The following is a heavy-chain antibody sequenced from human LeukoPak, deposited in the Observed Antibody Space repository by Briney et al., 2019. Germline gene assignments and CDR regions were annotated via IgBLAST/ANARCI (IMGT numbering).Heavy chain of an antibody. D-gene: IGHD6-13*01. CDR3: ASLYPYSSSWYDY. Sequence: GESLKISCKGSGYSFTNYWIGWVRQMPGKGLEWMGRIDPSDSYTNYSPSFQGHVTISADKSISTAYLQWSSLKASDTAMYYCASLYPYSSSWYDYWGQGTLVTVSS. V-gene: IGHV5-10-1*01. J-gene: IGHJ4*02. CDR2: IDPSDSYT. CDR1: GYSFTNYW.